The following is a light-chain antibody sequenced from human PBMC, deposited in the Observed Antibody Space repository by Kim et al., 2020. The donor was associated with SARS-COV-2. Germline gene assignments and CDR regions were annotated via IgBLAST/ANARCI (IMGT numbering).Light chain of an antibody. CDR1: SLRSYY. V-gene: IGLV3-19*01. J-gene: IGLJ2*01. CDR3: NSRDTSGSQLV. CDR2: GKH. Sequence: ALGQTVRITVRRDSLRSYYTSWYQQKPGQAPVLVIDGKHNRPSGIPDRFSGSSSGNTASLTITGAQAEDEADYYCNSRDTSGSQLVFCGGTQLTVL.